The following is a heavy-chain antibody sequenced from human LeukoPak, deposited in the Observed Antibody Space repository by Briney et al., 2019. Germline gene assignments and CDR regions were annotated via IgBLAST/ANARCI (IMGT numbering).Heavy chain of an antibody. V-gene: IGHV4-31*03. CDR2: IYYSGST. Sequence: PSETLSLTCTVSGGSISSGGYYWSWIRQHPGKGLEWIGYIYYSGSTYYNPSLKSRVTISVDTSKNQFSLKLSSVTAADTAVYYCASLNGVAKNVEADYWGQGTLVTVSS. J-gene: IGHJ4*02. CDR1: GGSISSGGYY. CDR3: ASLNGVAKNVEADY. D-gene: IGHD5-12*01.